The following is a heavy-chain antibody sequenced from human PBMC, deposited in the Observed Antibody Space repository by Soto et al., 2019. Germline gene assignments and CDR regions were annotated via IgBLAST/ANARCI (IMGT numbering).Heavy chain of an antibody. CDR3: AKVALITFGGVTGNFDY. D-gene: IGHD3-16*01. CDR2: ISGSGGST. V-gene: IGHV3-23*01. CDR1: GFTFSSYA. Sequence: PGGSLRLSCAASGFTFSSYAMSWVRQAPGKGLEWVSAISGSGGSTYYADSVKGRFTISRDNSKNTLYLQMNSLRAEDTAVYYCAKVALITFGGVTGNFDYWGQGTLVTVSS. J-gene: IGHJ4*02.